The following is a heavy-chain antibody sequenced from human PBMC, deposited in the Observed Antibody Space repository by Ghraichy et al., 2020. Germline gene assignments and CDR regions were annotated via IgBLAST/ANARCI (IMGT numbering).Heavy chain of an antibody. CDR2: ISGNSGSI. J-gene: IGHJ4*02. CDR1: GFTFDDYA. CDR3: AKDMRGGYGDPLDY. D-gene: IGHD4-17*01. Sequence: GGSLRLSCAASGFTFDDYAMHWVRQAPGKGLEWVSCISGNSGSIGYADSVKGRFTISRDNAKNSLYLQMNSLRAEDTALYYCAKDMRGGYGDPLDYGGQGSLVTVSS. V-gene: IGHV3-9*01.